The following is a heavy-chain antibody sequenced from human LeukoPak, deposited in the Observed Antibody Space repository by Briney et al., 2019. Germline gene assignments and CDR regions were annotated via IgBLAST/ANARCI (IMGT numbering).Heavy chain of an antibody. D-gene: IGHD2-2*02. Sequence: ASVKVSCKASGYTFTSYDINWVRQATGQGLEWMGWMNPNSGNTGYAQKFQGIVTMTRNTSISTAYMELSSLRSEDTAVYYCARGVTYCSTTSCYTVDYWGQGTLVTVSS. CDR1: GYTFTSYD. CDR2: MNPNSGNT. V-gene: IGHV1-8*01. J-gene: IGHJ4*02. CDR3: ARGVTYCSTTSCYTVDY.